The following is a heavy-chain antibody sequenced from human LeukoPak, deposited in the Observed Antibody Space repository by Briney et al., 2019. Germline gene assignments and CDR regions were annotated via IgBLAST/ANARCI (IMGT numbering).Heavy chain of an antibody. D-gene: IGHD6-13*01. V-gene: IGHV3-23*01. CDR3: AKGDSSSWYGGADY. J-gene: IGHJ4*02. CDR2: IIVSGGST. Sequence: GVSLRLSCAASGFTFSNYAMSWVRQAPGKGLEWVSTIIVSGGSTYYADSVKGRFTISRDNSKNTLYLQMNSLRAEDTAVYYCAKGDSSSWYGGADYWGQGTLVTVSS. CDR1: GFTFSNYA.